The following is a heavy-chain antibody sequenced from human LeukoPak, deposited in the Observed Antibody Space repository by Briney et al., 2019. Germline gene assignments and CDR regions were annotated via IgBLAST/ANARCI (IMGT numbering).Heavy chain of an antibody. V-gene: IGHV7-4-1*02. CDR1: GYTFTSYA. Sequence: ASVKVSCKASGYTFTSYAMNWVRQAPGQGLEWMGWINTNTGNPTYAQGFTGRFVFSLDTSVSTAYLQISSLKAEDTAVYYCARERGGGSGSYYNFFHYYYYMDVWGKGTTVTISS. D-gene: IGHD3-10*01. CDR3: ARERGGGSGSYYNFFHYYYYMDV. J-gene: IGHJ6*03. CDR2: INTNTGNP.